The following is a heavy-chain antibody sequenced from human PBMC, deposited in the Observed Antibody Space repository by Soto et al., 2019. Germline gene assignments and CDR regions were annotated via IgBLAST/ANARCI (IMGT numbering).Heavy chain of an antibody. V-gene: IGHV4-30-2*01. CDR2: IYHSGST. CDR3: ARVPDV. CDR1: GGSISSGGYS. Sequence: QLQLQESGSGLVKPSQTLSLTCAVSGGSISSGGYSWSWMRQPPGKGLEWIGYIYHSGSTYYNPAPXRXXTISVDRSKTQSSLKLSSVTAADTAVYYCARVPDVWGQGTTVTVSS. J-gene: IGHJ6*02.